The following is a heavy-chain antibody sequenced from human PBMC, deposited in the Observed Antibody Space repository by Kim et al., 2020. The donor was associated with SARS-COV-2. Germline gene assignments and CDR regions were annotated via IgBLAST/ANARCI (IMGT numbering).Heavy chain of an antibody. CDR2: IWYDGSNK. J-gene: IGHJ6*02. Sequence: GGSLRLSCAASGFTFSSYGMHWVRQAPGKGLEWVAVIWYDGSNKYYADSVKGRFTISRDNSKNTLYLQMNSLRAEDTAVYYCARDLLGTYYYYYYGMDVWGQGTTVTVSS. CDR1: GFTFSSYG. V-gene: IGHV3-33*01. CDR3: ARDLLGTYYYYYYGMDV. D-gene: IGHD7-27*01.